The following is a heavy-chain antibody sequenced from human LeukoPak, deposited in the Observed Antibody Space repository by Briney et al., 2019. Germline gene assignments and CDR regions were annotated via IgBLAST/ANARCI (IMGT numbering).Heavy chain of an antibody. CDR1: GGSFSGYY. CDR3: ARVSLGLLRLLPFDY. J-gene: IGHJ4*02. D-gene: IGHD4-17*01. V-gene: IGHV4-34*01. Sequence: SETLSLTCAVYGGSFSGYYWSWIRQPPGKGLEWIGEINHSGSTNYNPSLKSRVTISVDTSKNQFSLKLSSVTAADTAVYYCARVSLGLLRLLPFDYWGQGTLVTVSS. CDR2: INHSGST.